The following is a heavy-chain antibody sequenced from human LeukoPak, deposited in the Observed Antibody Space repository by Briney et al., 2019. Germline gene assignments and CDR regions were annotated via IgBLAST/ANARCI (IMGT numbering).Heavy chain of an antibody. Sequence: GGSLRLSCAASGFTFSSYWMSWVRQAPGKGLEWVANIKQDGSEKYYVDSVKGRFTISRDNAKNSLYLQMNSLRAEDTAVYYCAKDGGLWVSAHWGDSWGRGTLVTVSS. CDR1: GFTFSSYW. CDR2: IKQDGSEK. J-gene: IGHJ4*02. V-gene: IGHV3-7*03. D-gene: IGHD7-27*01. CDR3: AKDGGLWVSAHWGDS.